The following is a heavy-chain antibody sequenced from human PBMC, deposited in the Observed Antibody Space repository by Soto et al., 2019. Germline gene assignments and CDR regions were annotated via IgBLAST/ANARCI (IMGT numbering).Heavy chain of an antibody. Sequence: GGALRLSCAASGVTFSSYAMSWVRQAPGKGLEWVSAISGSGGSTYYADSVKGRFTISRDNSKNTLYLQMNSLRAEDTAVYYCAKDPGIAAAGKGPVYFDYWGQGTLVTVSS. CDR1: GVTFSSYA. D-gene: IGHD6-13*01. V-gene: IGHV3-23*01. CDR2: ISGSGGST. CDR3: AKDPGIAAAGKGPVYFDY. J-gene: IGHJ4*02.